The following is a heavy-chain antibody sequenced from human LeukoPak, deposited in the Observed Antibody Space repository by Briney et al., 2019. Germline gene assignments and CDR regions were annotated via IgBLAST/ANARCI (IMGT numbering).Heavy chain of an antibody. J-gene: IGHJ4*02. CDR3: TRGQSYCGADCYSD. CDR2: MYTGGGR. CDR1: GFSFSSYA. Sequence: GGSLRLSCAASGFSFSSYAMSWVRQPPGKGLEWVSVMYTGGGRYYGDSVKGRFTISRDNSKNTVFLQMNSLRVEDTALYYCTRGQSYCGADCYSDWGQGTLVTVSS. V-gene: IGHV3-66*01. D-gene: IGHD2-21*02.